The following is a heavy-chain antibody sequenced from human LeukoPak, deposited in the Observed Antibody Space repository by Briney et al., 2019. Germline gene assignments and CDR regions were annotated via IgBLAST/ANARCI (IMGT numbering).Heavy chain of an antibody. D-gene: IGHD2-15*01. V-gene: IGHV3-74*01. CDR2: INSDGTST. CDR3: ARARGSGYCSGGSCYLVDYYYGMDV. CDR1: GFTFISYW. Sequence: GGSLRLSCAASGFTFISYWMHWVRQAPGKGLVWVSRINSDGTSTSYADSVKGRFTISRDNAKNTLYLQMNSLRAEDTAVYYCARARGSGYCSGGSCYLVDYYYGMDVWGQGTTVTVSS. J-gene: IGHJ6*02.